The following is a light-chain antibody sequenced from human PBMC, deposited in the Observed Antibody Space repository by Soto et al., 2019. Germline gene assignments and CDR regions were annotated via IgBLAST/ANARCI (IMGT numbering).Light chain of an antibody. J-gene: IGLJ3*02. CDR2: SNG. Sequence: QSVLTQPPSASGTPGQRVTISCSGSSSNIGSNTVNWYQQLPGTAPKLLIYSNGQRPSGVPYRFSGSKSGTSASLAISGLQSEDEADYYCAAWADRLNGHWVFGGGTKLTVL. V-gene: IGLV1-44*01. CDR1: SSNIGSNT. CDR3: AAWADRLNGHWV.